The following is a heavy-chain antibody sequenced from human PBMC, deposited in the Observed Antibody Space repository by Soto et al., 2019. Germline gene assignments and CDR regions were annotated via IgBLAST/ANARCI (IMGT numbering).Heavy chain of an antibody. CDR1: EFTFSSYA. CDR2: ISASGGST. CDR3: ARGGYPGYCTGGSCPYYCDY. Sequence: GGSLRLSCAASEFTFSSYAMIWVRQAPGKGLEWVSTISASGGSTYYADSVRGRFTISRDNSQHTLHLQMNSLRAEDTAVYYCARGGYPGYCTGGSCPYYCDYWVQGTPVTVSS. J-gene: IGHJ4*02. D-gene: IGHD2-8*02. V-gene: IGHV3-23*01.